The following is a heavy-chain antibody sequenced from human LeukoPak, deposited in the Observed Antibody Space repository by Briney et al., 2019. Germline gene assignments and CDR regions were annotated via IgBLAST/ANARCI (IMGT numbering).Heavy chain of an antibody. Sequence: ASVKVSCKASGYTFSGYYMHWVRQTPGQGLEWMGWINPNTGGTNYAQKFQGRVTMTRDTSISTTYMELSRLRSDDTAVYYCASQPYYFDSSGYYDYWGQGTLVTVSS. J-gene: IGHJ4*02. CDR2: INPNTGGT. D-gene: IGHD3-22*01. CDR1: GYTFSGYY. V-gene: IGHV1-2*02. CDR3: ASQPYYFDSSGYYDY.